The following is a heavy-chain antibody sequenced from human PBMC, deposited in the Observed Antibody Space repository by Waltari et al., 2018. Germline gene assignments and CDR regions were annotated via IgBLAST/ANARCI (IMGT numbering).Heavy chain of an antibody. CDR2: IIPILGTA. V-gene: IGHV1-69*05. CDR1: GGTFSSYA. Sequence: QVQLVQSGAEVKKPGSSVKVSCKASGGTFSSYAISWVRQAPGQGLEWMGGIIPILGTANYAQKFQGRATVTTDESTGTAYMELSSLRSEDAAVYYCAGDRGELVPTAPFDYWGQGTLVTVSS. J-gene: IGHJ4*02. D-gene: IGHD1-26*01. CDR3: AGDRGELVPTAPFDY.